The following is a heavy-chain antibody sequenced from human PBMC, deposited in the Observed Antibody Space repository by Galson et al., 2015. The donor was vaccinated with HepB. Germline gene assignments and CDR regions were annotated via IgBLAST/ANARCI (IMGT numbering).Heavy chain of an antibody. CDR3: ARDGSWDYYYYGMDV. V-gene: IGHV4-61*02. D-gene: IGHD7-27*01. Sequence: TLSLTCTVSGGSISSSSYYWGWIRQPAGKGLEWIGRIYTSGSTNYNPSLKSRVTMSVDTSKNQFSLKLSSVTAADTAVYYCARDGSWDYYYYGMDVWGQGTTVTVSS. CDR2: IYTSGST. J-gene: IGHJ6*02. CDR1: GGSISSSSYY.